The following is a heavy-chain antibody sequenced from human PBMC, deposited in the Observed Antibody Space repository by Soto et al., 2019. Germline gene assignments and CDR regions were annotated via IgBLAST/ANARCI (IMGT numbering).Heavy chain of an antibody. CDR3: ATTHCSSTSCRPYNWFDP. D-gene: IGHD2-2*01. CDR2: IYHSGST. V-gene: IGHV4-38-2*01. J-gene: IGHJ5*02. Sequence: SETLSLTCAVSGYSISSGYYWGWIRQPPGKGLEWIGSIYHSGSTYYNPSLKSRVTISVDTSKNQFSLKLSSVTAADTAVYYCATTHCSSTSCRPYNWFDPWGQGTLVTVSS. CDR1: GYSISSGYY.